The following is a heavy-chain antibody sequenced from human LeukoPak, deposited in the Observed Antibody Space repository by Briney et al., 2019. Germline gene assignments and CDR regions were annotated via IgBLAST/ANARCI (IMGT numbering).Heavy chain of an antibody. CDR2: INSDGTST. J-gene: IGHJ2*01. CDR3: ARGVGSYPYWYFDL. D-gene: IGHD1-26*01. V-gene: IGHV3-74*01. CDR1: GFTFSSYW. Sequence: GGSLRLSCAASGFTFSSYWMHCVRQAPGKALVCVSRINSDGTSTNYGDSVKGRFIISRDNAKNTLYLQMNSLRAEDTAVYYCARGVGSYPYWYFDLWGRGTLVTVSS.